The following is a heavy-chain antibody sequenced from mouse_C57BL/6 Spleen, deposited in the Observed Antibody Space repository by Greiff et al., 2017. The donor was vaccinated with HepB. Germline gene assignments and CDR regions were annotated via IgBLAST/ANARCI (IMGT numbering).Heavy chain of an antibody. CDR3: ARQDWDYDAMDY. V-gene: IGHV1-76*01. CDR1: GYTFTDYY. D-gene: IGHD4-1*01. CDR2: IYPGSGNT. Sequence: QVQLQQSGAELVRPGASVKLSCKASGYTFTDYYINWVKQRPGQGLEWIARIYPGSGNTYYNEKFKGKATLTAEKSSSTAYMQLSSLTSEDSAVYFCARQDWDYDAMDYWGKGTSVTVSS. J-gene: IGHJ4*01.